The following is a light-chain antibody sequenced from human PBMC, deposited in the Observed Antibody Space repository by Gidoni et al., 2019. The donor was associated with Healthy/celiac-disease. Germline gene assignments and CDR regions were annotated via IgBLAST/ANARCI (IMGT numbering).Light chain of an antibody. CDR3: QQRSNWPLT. Sequence: EIVLTQSPATLSFSPGERATLSCRASQSVSSYLAWYQQKPGQAPRLLIYDASNRATGITARLSGSGSGKDCTITSRSLEPEEVAVYYWQQRSNWPLTFGGGTKVEIK. V-gene: IGKV3-11*01. J-gene: IGKJ4*01. CDR1: QSVSSY. CDR2: DAS.